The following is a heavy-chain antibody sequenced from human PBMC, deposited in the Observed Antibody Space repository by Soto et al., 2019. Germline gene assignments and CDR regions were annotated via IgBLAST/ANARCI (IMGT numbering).Heavy chain of an antibody. D-gene: IGHD6-19*01. CDR2: VNAGSGNP. CDR3: ARDYAAIAVAAIPLLAH. J-gene: IGHJ4*01. Sequence: QVELVQSGAEVKKPGASVNISCKASGFTFTTYALHWVRQAPGQRPEWMGWVNAGSGNPRYLQRVQGRITITRDTCARTVYLDLSILTSEDTAVDFCARDYAAIAVAAIPLLAHWGQGTLVTVSS. CDR1: GFTFTTYA. V-gene: IGHV1-3*01.